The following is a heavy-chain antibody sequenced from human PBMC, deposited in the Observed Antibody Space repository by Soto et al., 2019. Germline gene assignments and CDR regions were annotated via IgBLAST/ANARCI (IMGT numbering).Heavy chain of an antibody. CDR3: ARLPDSFPVGSAFDI. J-gene: IGHJ3*02. D-gene: IGHD2-15*01. CDR2: IRSQAKSYET. Sequence: EVQLVESGGGLVQPGASLKLSCAASGFTFSGSAMQWVRQPSGKGLEWVGRIRSQAKSYETAYAASVKGRFTISRDDSSNTAYLQMNSLKIEDTAVYYFARLPDSFPVGSAFDIWGQGTMVTVSS. V-gene: IGHV3-73*02. CDR1: GFTFSGSA.